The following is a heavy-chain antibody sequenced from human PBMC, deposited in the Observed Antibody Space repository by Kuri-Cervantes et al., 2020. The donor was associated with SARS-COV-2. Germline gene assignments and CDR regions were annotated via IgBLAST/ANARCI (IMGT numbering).Heavy chain of an antibody. V-gene: IGHV4-34*01. CDR2: INHSGST. Sequence: GSLRLSCAVYGGSFSGYYWCWSRQPPGKGLEWIGEINHSGSTNYNSSRKSRVTISVDTSKNQFSLKLSSVTAADTAVYYCARAKSPRYCSSNSCYLSAYYYGMDVWGQGTMVTVSS. D-gene: IGHD2-2*01. J-gene: IGHJ6*02. CDR3: ARAKSPRYCSSNSCYLSAYYYGMDV. CDR1: GGSFSGYY.